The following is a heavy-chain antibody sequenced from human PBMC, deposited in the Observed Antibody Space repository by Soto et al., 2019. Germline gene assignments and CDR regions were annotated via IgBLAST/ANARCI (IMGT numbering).Heavy chain of an antibody. V-gene: IGHV3-49*03. CDR1: GFTFGDYA. CDR3: STNYYDSSGYDNWFDP. J-gene: IGHJ5*02. D-gene: IGHD3-22*01. Sequence: GSLRLSCTASGFTFGDYAMSWFRQAPGKGLEWVGFIRSKAYGGTTHYAAPVKGRFTISRDDSKSIAYLQMNSLKTEDTAVYYCSTNYYDSSGYDNWFDPWGQGT. CDR2: IRSKAYGGTT.